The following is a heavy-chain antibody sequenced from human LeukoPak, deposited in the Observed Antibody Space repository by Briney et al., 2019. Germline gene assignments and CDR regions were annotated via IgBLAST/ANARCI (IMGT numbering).Heavy chain of an antibody. Sequence: GGSLRLSCAASGFSFSSYSMCWVRQAPGKGLEWLSYITSSSHSIYYADSVKGRFTISRDNAQNSLFLQMNSLRAEDTAVYYCARVSITGYYYYMDVWGKGTTVTVSS. D-gene: IGHD5-24*01. CDR3: ARVSITGYYYYMDV. CDR2: ITSSSHSI. CDR1: GFSFSSYS. V-gene: IGHV3-48*01. J-gene: IGHJ6*03.